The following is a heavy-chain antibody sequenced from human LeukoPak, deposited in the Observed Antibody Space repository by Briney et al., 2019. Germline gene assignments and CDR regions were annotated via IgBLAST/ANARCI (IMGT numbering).Heavy chain of an antibody. CDR3: ARSRGYCSGGTCFPYYFDY. J-gene: IGHJ4*02. D-gene: IGHD2-15*01. CDR1: GFTFSNYW. CDR2: IKQDGSEE. Sequence: PGGSLRLSCAASGFTFSNYWMSWVRQAPGKGLEWVANIKQDGSEEYYVDSVKGRFTISRDNPKNSLYLQMNSLRAEDTAVYYCARSRGYCSGGTCFPYYFDYWGQGTLVTVSS. V-gene: IGHV3-7*05.